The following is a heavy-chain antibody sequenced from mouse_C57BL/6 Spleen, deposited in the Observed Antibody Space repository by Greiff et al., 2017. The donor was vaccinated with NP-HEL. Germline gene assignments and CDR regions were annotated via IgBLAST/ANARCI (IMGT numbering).Heavy chain of an antibody. Sequence: EVKLMESGGGLVKPGGSLKLSCAASGFTFSDYGMHWVRQAPEKGLEWVAYISSGSSTIYYADTVKGRFTISRDNAKNTLFLQMTSLRSEDTAMYYCARTYLLWPDYWGQGTTLTVSS. V-gene: IGHV5-17*01. D-gene: IGHD2-1*01. CDR2: ISSGSSTI. J-gene: IGHJ2*01. CDR1: GFTFSDYG. CDR3: ARTYLLWPDY.